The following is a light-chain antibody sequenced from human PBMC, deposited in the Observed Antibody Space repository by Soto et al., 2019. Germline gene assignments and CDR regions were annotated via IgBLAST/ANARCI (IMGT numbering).Light chain of an antibody. CDR1: SSDIGTYIY. V-gene: IGLV2-14*01. J-gene: IGLJ2*01. CDR3: SSYTSSNSVV. Sequence: QSVLTQPASVSGSPGQSITISFTGTSSDIGTYIYVSWYLQHPGKAPKLLIYEVGNRPSGVSNRFSGSKSGNTASLTISGLQAEDEADYYCSSYTSSNSVVFGGGTKLTVL. CDR2: EVG.